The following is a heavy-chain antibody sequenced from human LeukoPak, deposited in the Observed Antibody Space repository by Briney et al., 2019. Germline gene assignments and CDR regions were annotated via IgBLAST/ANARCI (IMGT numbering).Heavy chain of an antibody. D-gene: IGHD2-15*01. V-gene: IGHV1-18*01. CDR2: ISAYNGNT. CDR1: GYTFTSYG. J-gene: IGHJ4*02. Sequence: ASVKVSCKASGYTFTSYGISWVRQAPGQGLEWMGWISAYNGNTNYAQKLQGRVTMTTDTSTSTAYMELSSLRSEDTAVYYCAAPGPYCSGGSCYDLLDYWGQGTLVTVSS. CDR3: AAPGPYCSGGSCYDLLDY.